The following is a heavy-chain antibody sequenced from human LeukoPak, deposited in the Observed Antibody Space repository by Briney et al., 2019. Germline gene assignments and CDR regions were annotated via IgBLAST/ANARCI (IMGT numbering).Heavy chain of an antibody. D-gene: IGHD3-10*01. Sequence: ASVKVSCKASGYTFTGYYMHWVRQAPGQGLEWMGWINPNSGGTNYAQKFQGRATMTRDTSISTAYMELSRLRSDDTAVYYCARSLYYGSEDAFDIWGQGTMVTVSS. V-gene: IGHV1-2*02. CDR3: ARSLYYGSEDAFDI. J-gene: IGHJ3*02. CDR1: GYTFTGYY. CDR2: INPNSGGT.